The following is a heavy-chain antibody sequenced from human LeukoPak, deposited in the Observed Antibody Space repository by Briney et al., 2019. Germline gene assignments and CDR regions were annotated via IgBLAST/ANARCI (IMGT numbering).Heavy chain of an antibody. CDR1: GFTFSSYE. D-gene: IGHD6-13*01. CDR2: ISGSGDST. Sequence: GGSLRLSCAASGFTFSSYEMNWVRQAPGKGLEWVSAISGSGDSTHYADSVKGRFTISRDNSKNTLYLQMNSLRAEDTAVYYCAKTPYTTSWYLVIDIWGQGTMVTVSS. CDR3: AKTPYTTSWYLVIDI. V-gene: IGHV3-23*01. J-gene: IGHJ3*02.